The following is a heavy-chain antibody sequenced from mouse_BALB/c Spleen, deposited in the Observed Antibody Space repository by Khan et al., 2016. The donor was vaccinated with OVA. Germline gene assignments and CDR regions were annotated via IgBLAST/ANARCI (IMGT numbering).Heavy chain of an antibody. Sequence: VQLQQSGPELVRPGASVKISCTASGYSFTGYFMNWVMQSHGKSLEWIGRINPHNGETFYNQRFKDKATLTVDESSSTAHMELRSLASEDSAVYYCTRIYRSDLDHWGQGTTLTVSS. D-gene: IGHD1-1*01. CDR1: GYSFTGYF. J-gene: IGHJ2*01. V-gene: IGHV1-20*02. CDR2: INPHNGET. CDR3: TRIYRSDLDH.